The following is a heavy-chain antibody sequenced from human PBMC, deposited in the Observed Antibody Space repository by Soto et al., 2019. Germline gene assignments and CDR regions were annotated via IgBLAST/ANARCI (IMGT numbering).Heavy chain of an antibody. J-gene: IGHJ5*02. V-gene: IGHV1-3*01. CDR2: INAGNGNT. CDR1: GYTFTGYA. CDR3: AREDIVLMVYAIGWFDP. Sequence: ASVKVSCKASGYTFTGYAMHWVRQAPGQRLEWMGWINAGNGNTKYSQKFQGRVTITRDTSASTAYMELSSLRSEDTAVYYCAREDIVLMVYAIGWFDPWGQGTLVTVSS. D-gene: IGHD2-8*01.